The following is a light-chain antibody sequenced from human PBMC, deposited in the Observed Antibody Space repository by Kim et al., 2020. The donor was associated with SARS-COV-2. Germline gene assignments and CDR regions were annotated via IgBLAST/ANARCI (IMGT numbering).Light chain of an antibody. Sequence: QSALTQPRSVSGSPGQSVTLSCTGTSSDVGGYNYVSWYQQHPGKAPKLMIYDVSKRPSGVPDRFSGSKSGNTASLTISGLQAEDEADYYCCSYAGSYTLGVFGGGTQLTVL. V-gene: IGLV2-11*01. CDR2: DVS. CDR3: CSYAGSYTLGV. J-gene: IGLJ3*02. CDR1: SSDVGGYNY.